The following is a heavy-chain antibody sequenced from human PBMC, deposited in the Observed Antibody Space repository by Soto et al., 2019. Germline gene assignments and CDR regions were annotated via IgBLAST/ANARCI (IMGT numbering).Heavy chain of an antibody. V-gene: IGHV1-8*01. CDR1: GYTFTSYD. CDR3: ARGRGSSSYYYMDV. Sequence: ASVKVSCKASGYTFTSYDINWVRQATGQGLEWMGWMNPNSGNTGYAQKYQGRVTMTRNTSISTAYMELSSLRSEDTAVYYRARGRGSSSYYYMDVWGKGTTVTVSS. CDR2: MNPNSGNT. J-gene: IGHJ6*03. D-gene: IGHD6-6*01.